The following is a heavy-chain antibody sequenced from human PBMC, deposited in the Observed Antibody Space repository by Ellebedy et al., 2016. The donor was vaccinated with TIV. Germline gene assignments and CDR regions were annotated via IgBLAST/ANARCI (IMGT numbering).Heavy chain of an antibody. D-gene: IGHD3-16*01. CDR1: GGTFSSYA. CDR3: ARAPSLGETMIRWFDP. CDR2: INPSGGST. J-gene: IGHJ5*02. Sequence: ASVKVSCKASGGTFSSYAISWVRQAPGQGLEWMGIINPSGGSTSYAQKFQGRVTMTRDTSTSTVYMELSSLRSEDTAVYYCARAPSLGETMIRWFDPWGQGTLDTVSS. V-gene: IGHV1-46*01.